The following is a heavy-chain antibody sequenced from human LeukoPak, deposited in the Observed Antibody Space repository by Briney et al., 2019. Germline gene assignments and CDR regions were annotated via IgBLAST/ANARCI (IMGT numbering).Heavy chain of an antibody. CDR3: ARDRGRYSYGPFDY. CDR2: ISSSGSTI. D-gene: IGHD5-18*01. Sequence: AGGSLRLSCSASGFTFSSFTMNWVRQAPGKGLEWVSYISSSGSTIYYADSVKGRFTISRDNAKNSLYLQMNSLRAEDTAVYYCARDRGRYSYGPFDYWGQGTLVTVSS. CDR1: GFTFSSFT. J-gene: IGHJ4*02. V-gene: IGHV3-48*04.